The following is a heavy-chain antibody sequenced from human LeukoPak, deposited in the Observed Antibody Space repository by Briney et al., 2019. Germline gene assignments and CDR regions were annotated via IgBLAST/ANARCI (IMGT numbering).Heavy chain of an antibody. CDR3: ATMDRFSIQD. J-gene: IGHJ1*01. Sequence: PGGSLRLSCAASGFTFSSYSMNWVRQAPGKGLEWISYISTSSNTIYYADSVKGRFTISRDNSKDTLFLQMNSLRAEDTAIYYCATMDRFSIQDWGQGTLVTVSS. CDR2: ISTSSNTI. V-gene: IGHV3-48*01. D-gene: IGHD3/OR15-3a*01. CDR1: GFTFSSYS.